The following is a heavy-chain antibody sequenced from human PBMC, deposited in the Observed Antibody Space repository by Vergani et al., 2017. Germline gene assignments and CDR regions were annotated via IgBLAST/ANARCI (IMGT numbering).Heavy chain of an antibody. J-gene: IGHJ6*02. CDR1: GGTFSSYA. Sequence: QVQLVQSGAEVKKPGASVKVSCKASGGTFSSYAISWVRQAPGQGLEWMGRIIPILGIANYAQKFQGRVTITADKSTSTAYMELSSLRSEDTAVYYCARIQYYYYGMDVWGQGTTVTVSS. CDR2: IIPILGIA. V-gene: IGHV1-69*04. CDR3: ARIQYYYYGMDV.